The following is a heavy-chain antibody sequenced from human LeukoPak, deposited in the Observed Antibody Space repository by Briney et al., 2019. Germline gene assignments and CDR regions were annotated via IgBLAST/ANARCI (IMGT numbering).Heavy chain of an antibody. J-gene: IGHJ4*02. V-gene: IGHV3-7*03. CDR3: TRDYRGTFDY. CDR2: IKQDGSEK. CDR1: RFTFSSYG. D-gene: IGHD1-26*01. Sequence: GGSLRLSCAASRFTFSSYGMHWVRQAPGKGLEWVANIKQDGSEKNYVDSVKGRFTISRDNAKNSLYLQMNSLRAEDTAVYYCTRDYRGTFDYWGQGTLVTVSS.